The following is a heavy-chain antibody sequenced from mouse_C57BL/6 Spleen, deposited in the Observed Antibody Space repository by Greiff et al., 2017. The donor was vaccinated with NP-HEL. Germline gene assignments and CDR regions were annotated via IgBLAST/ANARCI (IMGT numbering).Heavy chain of an antibody. CDR1: GYAFSSYW. CDR3: ARSGNYWYFDV. J-gene: IGHJ1*03. Sequence: VKLVESGAELVKPGASVKISCKASGYAFSSYWMNWVKQRPGKGLEWIGQIYPGDGDTNYNGKFKGKATLTADKSSSTAYMQLSSLTSEDSAVYFCARSGNYWYFDVWGTGTTVTVSS. CDR2: IYPGDGDT. V-gene: IGHV1-80*01. D-gene: IGHD2-1*01.